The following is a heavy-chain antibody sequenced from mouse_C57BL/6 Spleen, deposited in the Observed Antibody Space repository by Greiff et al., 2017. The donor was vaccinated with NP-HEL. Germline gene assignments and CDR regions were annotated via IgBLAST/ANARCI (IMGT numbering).Heavy chain of an antibody. V-gene: IGHV1-15*01. CDR2: LDPETGGT. D-gene: IGHD1-1*01. CDR1: GYTFTDYE. Sequence: QVLLQQSGAELVRPGASVTLSCKASGYTFTDYEMHWVKQTPVHGLEWIGALDPETGGTAYNQKFKGKAILTADKSSSTAYMELRSLTSEDSAVYYCTKSSYYYGSSLAWFAYWGQGTLVTVSA. CDR3: TKSSYYYGSSLAWFAY. J-gene: IGHJ3*01.